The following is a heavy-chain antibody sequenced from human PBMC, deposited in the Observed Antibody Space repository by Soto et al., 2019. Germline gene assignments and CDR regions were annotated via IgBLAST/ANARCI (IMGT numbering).Heavy chain of an antibody. J-gene: IGHJ6*02. CDR2: IWHDENNK. D-gene: IGHD2-15*01. CDR1: GFTFSNYG. Sequence: QVQLVESGGGVVQPGRSLRLSCAASGFTFSNYGMHWVRQAPGKGLEWVAIIWHDENNKYYADSVRGRFIISRDNSKNRLYLQMNSLRAEDTAVYYCASDLVVAPDSYGLDVWGQGTPVTVSS. V-gene: IGHV3-33*01. CDR3: ASDLVVAPDSYGLDV.